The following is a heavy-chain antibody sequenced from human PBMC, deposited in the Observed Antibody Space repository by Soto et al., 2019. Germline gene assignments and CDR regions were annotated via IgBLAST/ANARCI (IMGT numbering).Heavy chain of an antibody. CDR3: ATGANFYYDTSRY. D-gene: IGHD3-22*01. V-gene: IGHV3-23*01. CDR1: GFTFSSYA. J-gene: IGHJ4*02. Sequence: LRLSCAASGFTFSSYAMSWVRQAPGKGLEWVSAISGSSGSTYYADSVKGRFTIPRDTSKSTLYLQMTSLRPDDTAVYYCATGANFYYDTSRYWGQGTLVTVSS. CDR2: ISGSSGST.